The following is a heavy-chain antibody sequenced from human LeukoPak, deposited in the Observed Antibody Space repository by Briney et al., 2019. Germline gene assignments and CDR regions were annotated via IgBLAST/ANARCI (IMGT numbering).Heavy chain of an antibody. CDR2: ITGGGTEI. CDR3: SGSHWGLDY. J-gene: IGHJ4*02. Sequence: GGSLRLSCAASGFTFSAHYMSWIRQAPGKGLESVSYITGGGTEIYYVDSVKGRFTISRDNAKNSLYLQMNSLRAEDAAIYYCSGSHWGLDYWGQVTLVTVAS. D-gene: IGHD7-27*01. V-gene: IGHV3-11*01. CDR1: GFTFSAHY.